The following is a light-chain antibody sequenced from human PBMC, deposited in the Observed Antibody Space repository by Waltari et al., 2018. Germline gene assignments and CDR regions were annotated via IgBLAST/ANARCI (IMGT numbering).Light chain of an antibody. CDR1: QSVNRA. J-gene: IGKJ1*01. CDR3: QHFVRLPVT. V-gene: IGKV3-20*01. Sequence: IVLTQSPGTLSLSPGERATLSCRSSQSVNRALTGYQLNPGQAPRLLIYGASNRATGIPDRFSGSGSGTDFSLTISRLEPEDFAVYYCQHFVRLPVTFGQGTKVEIK. CDR2: GAS.